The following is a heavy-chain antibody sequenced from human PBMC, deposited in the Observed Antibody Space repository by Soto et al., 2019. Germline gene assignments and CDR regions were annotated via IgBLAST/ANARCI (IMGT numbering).Heavy chain of an antibody. CDR2: ISSSSSTI. Sequence: EVQLVESGGGLVQPGGSLRLSCAASGFTFSSYSMNWVRQAPGKGLEWVSYISSSSSTIYYADSVKGRFTISRDNAKNSLDRQLNSLRAEDTAVYYCARGPPAWVLLVDYWGQGTLVTVSS. V-gene: IGHV3-48*01. CDR3: ARGPPAWVLLVDY. CDR1: GFTFSSYS. D-gene: IGHD1-26*01. J-gene: IGHJ4*02.